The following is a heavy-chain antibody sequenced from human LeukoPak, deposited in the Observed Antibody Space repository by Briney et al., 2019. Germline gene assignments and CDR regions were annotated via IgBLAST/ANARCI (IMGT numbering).Heavy chain of an antibody. CDR2: IKSKTDDGTT. J-gene: IGHJ2*01. CDR3: TTANDGL. V-gene: IGHV3-15*01. Sequence: GGSLSLFCAASGFTFSNAWMTCVRQAPGKGLEWVGRIKSKTDDGTTYYAAPAKGRLTISRDDSKNTMYLHMNSLKPEDTAVYYCTTANDGLWGRGTVVTVSS. CDR1: GFTFSNAW. D-gene: IGHD1-1*01.